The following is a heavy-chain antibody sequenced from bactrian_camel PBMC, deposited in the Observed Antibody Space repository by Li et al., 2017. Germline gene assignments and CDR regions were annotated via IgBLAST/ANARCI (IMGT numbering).Heavy chain of an antibody. D-gene: IGHD5*01. CDR1: GYTINSDIYC. CDR3: ARVLYGWKQYFEY. V-gene: IGHV3S26*01. Sequence: HVQLVESGGGSVQAGGSLRLSCVVSGYTINSDIYCMGWFRQAPGKEREGVATIDPYGISRYADSVKGRFTISHDAAKNSIDLQMNSLEPDDTAVYFCARVLYGWKQYFEYWGQGTQVTVS. J-gene: IGHJ4*01. CDR2: IDPYGIS.